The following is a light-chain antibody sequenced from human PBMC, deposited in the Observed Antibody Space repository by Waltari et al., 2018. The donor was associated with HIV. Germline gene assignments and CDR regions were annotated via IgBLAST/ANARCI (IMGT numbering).Light chain of an antibody. CDR2: GAF. CDR1: QDISNA. V-gene: IGKV1-NL1*01. Sequence: DIQMMQSPSSLSATIGDTVIIPCRALQDISNALSWFQKQPGKVPKLLVHGAFILQRGVPSRFSGSGSGTDVTLTISGLQAEDFATYFCQQYYDVPLTFGGGTRVDI. J-gene: IGKJ4*01. CDR3: QQYYDVPLT.